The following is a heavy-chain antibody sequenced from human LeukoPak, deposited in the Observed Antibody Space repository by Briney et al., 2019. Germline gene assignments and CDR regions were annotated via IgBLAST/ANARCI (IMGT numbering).Heavy chain of an antibody. CDR1: GFTFSDYY. J-gene: IGHJ6*02. Sequence: GGSLRLSCAASGFTFSDYYMSWIRQAPGKGLEWVSYISSSSSTIYYADSVKGRFTISRDNAKNSLYLQMNSLRAEDTAVYYCARVDYGDYDYYYGMDVWGQGTTVTVSS. V-gene: IGHV3-11*04. CDR2: ISSSSSTI. D-gene: IGHD4-17*01. CDR3: ARVDYGDYDYYYGMDV.